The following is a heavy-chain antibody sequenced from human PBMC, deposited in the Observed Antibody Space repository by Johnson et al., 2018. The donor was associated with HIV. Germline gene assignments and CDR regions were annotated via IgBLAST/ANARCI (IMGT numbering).Heavy chain of an antibody. CDR2: INSGGNTI. J-gene: IGHJ3*01. V-gene: IGHV3-11*04. D-gene: IGHD6-6*01. CDR3: ASEVEYSTLGGV. CDR1: GFTFSDYY. Sequence: QVQLVESGGGLVKPGGSLRLSCAASGFTFSDYYMNWIRQAPGKGLEWVASINSGGNTIYYADYVKGRFTISRDNAKRSLSLQMTSLRADDTAVYYCASEVEYSTLGGVWGQGTVVTVSS.